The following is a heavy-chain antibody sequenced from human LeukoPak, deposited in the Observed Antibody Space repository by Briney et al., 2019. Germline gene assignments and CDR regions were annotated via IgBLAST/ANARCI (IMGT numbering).Heavy chain of an antibody. D-gene: IGHD6-19*01. CDR3: AREVRQWLKHSGPKDYFDY. V-gene: IGHV4-30-2*01. J-gene: IGHJ4*02. Sequence: PSETLSLTCTVSGGSISSGGYYWSWIRQPPGKGLEWIGYIYHSGSTYYNPSLKSRVTISVDRSKNQFSLKLSSVTAADTAVYYCAREVRQWLKHSGPKDYFDYWGQGTLVTVSS. CDR1: GGSISSGGYY. CDR2: IYHSGST.